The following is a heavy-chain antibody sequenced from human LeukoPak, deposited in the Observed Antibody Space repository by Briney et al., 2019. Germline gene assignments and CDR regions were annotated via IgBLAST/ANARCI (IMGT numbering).Heavy chain of an antibody. CDR1: GYTFTGYY. CDR3: ARRLAAAGTYYFDY. CDR2: INPNSGGT. D-gene: IGHD6-13*01. Sequence: ASVKVSCKASGYTFTGYYIHWVRQAPGQGLEWMGWINPNSGGTNYAQKFQGRVTMTRDTSISTAYMELSRLRSDDTAVYYCARRLAAAGTYYFDYWGQGTLVTVSS. V-gene: IGHV1-2*02. J-gene: IGHJ4*02.